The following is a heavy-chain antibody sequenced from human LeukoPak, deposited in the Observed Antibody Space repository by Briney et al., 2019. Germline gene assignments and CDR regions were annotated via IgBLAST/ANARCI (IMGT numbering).Heavy chain of an antibody. D-gene: IGHD6-6*01. CDR3: AKDSPEYSSSAWDY. V-gene: IGHV3-30*18. J-gene: IGHJ4*02. CDR2: ISYDGSNK. CDR1: GFTFSSYG. Sequence: GGSLRLSCAASGFTFSSYGMHWVRQAPGKGLEWVAVISYDGSNKYYADSVKGRFTISRDNSKNTLYLQMNSLRAEDTAVYYCAKDSPEYSSSAWDYWGQGTLVTVSS.